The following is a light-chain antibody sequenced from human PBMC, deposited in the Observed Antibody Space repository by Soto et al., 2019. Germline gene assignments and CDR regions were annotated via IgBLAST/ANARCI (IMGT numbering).Light chain of an antibody. J-gene: IGLJ1*01. V-gene: IGLV1-44*01. CDR3: AAWDDSLNGDD. CDR2: SYN. CDR1: SSNIGSES. Sequence: QSALTQPPSTSGTPGQRVSISCSGSSSNIGSESVNFYQQLPGTAPKLLIYSYNQRPSGVPDRFSGSKSGTSASLAISGLQSEDEADYICAAWDDSLNGDDFGGGTKVTVL.